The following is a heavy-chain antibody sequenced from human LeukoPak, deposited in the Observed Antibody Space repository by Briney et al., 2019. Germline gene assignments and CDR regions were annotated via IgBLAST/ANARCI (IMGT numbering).Heavy chain of an antibody. V-gene: IGHV4-59*01. CDR3: AGTTEGGYTYDYFYYYYMDV. CDR2: IYYSGST. J-gene: IGHJ6*03. Sequence: SETLSLTCTVSGGSISSYYWSWIRQPPGKGLEWIGYIYYSGSTNYNPSLKSRVTMSVDMSKNQFSLKLRSVTAADTAVYYCAGTTEGGYTYDYFYYYYMDVWGKGTTVTISS. D-gene: IGHD5-18*01. CDR1: GGSISSYY.